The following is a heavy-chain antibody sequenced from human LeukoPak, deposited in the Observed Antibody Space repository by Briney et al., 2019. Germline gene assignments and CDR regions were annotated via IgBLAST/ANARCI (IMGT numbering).Heavy chain of an antibody. CDR3: ASGTDYFDY. J-gene: IGHJ4*02. CDR1: GGSISSYY. Sequence: PSETLSLTCTVSGGSISSYYWSWIRQPPGKGLEWIGYIYYSGSTNYNPSLKSRVTISVDTSKNQFSLKLSSVTAADTAVYYCASGTDYFDYWGKGTLVTVSS. D-gene: IGHD1-1*01. CDR2: IYYSGST. V-gene: IGHV4-59*01.